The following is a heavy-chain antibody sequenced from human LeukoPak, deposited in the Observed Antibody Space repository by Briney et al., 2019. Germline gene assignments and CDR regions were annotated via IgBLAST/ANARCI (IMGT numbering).Heavy chain of an antibody. CDR2: IYYSGST. D-gene: IGHD5-18*01. CDR3: ARASAVTENNWLDP. V-gene: IGHV4-59*01. CDR1: GGSISSYY. Sequence: SETLSLTCTVSGGSISSYYWSWIRQPPGKGLEWIGYIYYSGSTNYNPSLKSRVTISVDTSKNQFSLKLSSVTAADTAVYYCARASAVTENNWLDPWGQGTLVTVSS. J-gene: IGHJ5*02.